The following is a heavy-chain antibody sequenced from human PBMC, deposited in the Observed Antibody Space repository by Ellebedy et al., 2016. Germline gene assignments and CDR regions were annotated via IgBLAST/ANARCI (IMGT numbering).Heavy chain of an antibody. CDR2: ITNGGST. Sequence: GGSLRLSCSASGFTFSSYAMHWVRQAPGKGLEYVSTITNGGSTDYADSVKGRFTISRDNSKNTLYLEMSSLRPEDTAVYYCHGFYTWGQGTLVTVSS. J-gene: IGHJ5*02. D-gene: IGHD5-24*01. V-gene: IGHV3-64D*06. CDR1: GFTFSSYA. CDR3: HGFYT.